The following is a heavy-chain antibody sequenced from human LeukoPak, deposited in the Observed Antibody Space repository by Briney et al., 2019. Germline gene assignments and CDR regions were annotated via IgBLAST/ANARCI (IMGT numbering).Heavy chain of an antibody. Sequence: ASVKVSCKVSGYTLTELSMHWVRQAPGKGLEWMGGFDPEDGETIYAQKFQGRVTMTEDTSTDTAYMELSSLRSGDTAVYYCATDLGGNPYFDYWGQGTLVTVSS. CDR3: ATDLGGNPYFDY. J-gene: IGHJ4*02. CDR1: GYTLTELS. CDR2: FDPEDGET. D-gene: IGHD4-23*01. V-gene: IGHV1-24*01.